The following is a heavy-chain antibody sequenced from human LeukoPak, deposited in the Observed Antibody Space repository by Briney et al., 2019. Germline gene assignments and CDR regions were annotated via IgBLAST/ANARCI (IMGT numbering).Heavy chain of an antibody. V-gene: IGHV3-30*18. D-gene: IGHD3-10*01. CDR2: ISSDSSKI. J-gene: IGHJ4*02. Sequence: GGSLRLSCAASGLTFRNYGMNWVRQAPGKGLEWVAVISSDSSKIYYADSVKDRFTISRDNSENAAFLQMNSLRVEDTAVYYCAKSRGPSYDHFFDSWGQGTLVTVSS. CDR1: GLTFRNYG. CDR3: AKSRGPSYDHFFDS.